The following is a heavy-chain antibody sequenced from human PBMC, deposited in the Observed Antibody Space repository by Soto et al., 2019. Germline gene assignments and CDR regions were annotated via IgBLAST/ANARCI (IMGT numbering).Heavy chain of an antibody. CDR3: ARYRYDDAMGYYGMDV. D-gene: IGHD3-22*01. Sequence: GGSLRLSCAASGFTFSSYGMHWVRQAPGKGLEWVAVIWYDGSNKYYADSVKGRFTISRDNSKNTLYLQMNSLRAEDTAVYYCARYRYDDAMGYYGMDVWGQGTTVTVSS. CDR2: IWYDGSNK. CDR1: GFTFSSYG. V-gene: IGHV3-33*01. J-gene: IGHJ6*02.